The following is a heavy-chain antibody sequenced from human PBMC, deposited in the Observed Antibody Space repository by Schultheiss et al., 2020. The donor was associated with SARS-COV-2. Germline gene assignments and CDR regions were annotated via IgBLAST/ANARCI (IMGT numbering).Heavy chain of an antibody. V-gene: IGHV3-23*01. CDR3: AKGEDYDGVYFDY. Sequence: GGSLRLSCAASGFTFSSYAMSWVRQAPGKGLEWVSYISSSGSTIYYADSVKGRFTISRDNSKNTLYLQMNSLRAEDTAVYYCAKGEDYDGVYFDYWGQGTLVTVSS. J-gene: IGHJ4*02. D-gene: IGHD4-17*01. CDR2: ISSSGSTI. CDR1: GFTFSSYA.